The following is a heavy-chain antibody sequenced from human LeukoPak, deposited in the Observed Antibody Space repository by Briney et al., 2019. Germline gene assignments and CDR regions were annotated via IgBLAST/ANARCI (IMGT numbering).Heavy chain of an antibody. CDR3: ARDKGYYYYGMDV. V-gene: IGHV4-59*01. CDR2: IYYSGST. J-gene: IGHJ6*02. CDR1: GGSISSYY. Sequence: PSETLSLTCTVSGGSISSYYWSWIRQPPGKGLEWIGYIYYSGSTNYNPSLKSRVTISVGTSKNQFSLKLSSVTAADTAVYYCARDKGYYYYGMDVWGQGTTVTVSS.